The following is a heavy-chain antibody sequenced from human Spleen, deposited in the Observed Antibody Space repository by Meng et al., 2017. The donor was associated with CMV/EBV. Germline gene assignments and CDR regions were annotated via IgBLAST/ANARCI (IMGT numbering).Heavy chain of an antibody. Sequence: SETLSLTCTVSDYSISSGYYWGWIRQPPGKGLEWIGAIYHGDSPSYNPSLKGRVIISMDAPRDQFSLKLSSVTAADTAVYFCARLGARGGNSLIEYWGQGTLVTVSS. D-gene: IGHD4-23*01. J-gene: IGHJ4*02. CDR1: DYSISSGYY. CDR2: IYHGDSP. V-gene: IGHV4-38-2*02. CDR3: ARLGARGGNSLIEY.